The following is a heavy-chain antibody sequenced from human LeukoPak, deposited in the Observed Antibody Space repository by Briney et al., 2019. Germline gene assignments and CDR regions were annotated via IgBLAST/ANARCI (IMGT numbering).Heavy chain of an antibody. J-gene: IGHJ6*03. V-gene: IGHV4-39*07. Sequence: SETLSLTCSVSGGSMSSYYWSWIRQPPGKGLEWIGSIYYSGSTYYNPSLKSRVTISVDTSKNQFSLKLSSVTAADTAVYYCARERSYYYYYYMDVWGKGTTVTVSS. CDR1: GGSMSSYY. CDR3: ARERSYYYYYYMDV. CDR2: IYYSGST.